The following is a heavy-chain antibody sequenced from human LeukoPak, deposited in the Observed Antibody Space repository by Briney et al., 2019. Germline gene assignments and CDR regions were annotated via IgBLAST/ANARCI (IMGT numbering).Heavy chain of an antibody. D-gene: IGHD3-22*01. Sequence: GGSLRLSCAASGITFSSYGMSWVRQAPGKGLEWVSSISSTGGTTYYADSVKGRFTISRDNAKNSLYLQMNSLRAEDTAVYYCARITTGFDYWGQGTLVTVSS. CDR1: GITFSSYG. V-gene: IGHV3-48*01. J-gene: IGHJ4*02. CDR2: ISSTGGTT. CDR3: ARITTGFDY.